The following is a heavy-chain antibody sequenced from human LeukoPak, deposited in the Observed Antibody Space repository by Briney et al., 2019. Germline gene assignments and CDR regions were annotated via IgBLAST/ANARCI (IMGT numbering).Heavy chain of an antibody. Sequence: PSETLSLTCTVSGGSISSYYWSWIRQPPGKGLEWIGYIYDSGSTNYNPSLKSRVTISVDTSKNQFSLKLSSVTAADTAVYYCARGGGVAWQQPDFDYWGQGTLVTVSS. CDR1: GGSISSYY. J-gene: IGHJ4*02. V-gene: IGHV4-59*01. D-gene: IGHD6-13*01. CDR2: IYDSGST. CDR3: ARGGGVAWQQPDFDY.